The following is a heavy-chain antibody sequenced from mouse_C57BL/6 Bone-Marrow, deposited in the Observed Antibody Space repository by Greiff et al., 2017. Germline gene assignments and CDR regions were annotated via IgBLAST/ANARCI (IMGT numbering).Heavy chain of an antibody. CDR2: ISYSGST. CDR3: ARWYYYVSSSYYCDY. J-gene: IGHJ2*01. Sequence: EVKLVESGPGLAKPSQTLSLTCSVTGYSITSDYWNWIRKFPGNKLEYMGYISYSGSTYYNPSLKSRISITRDTSKHPYYLQLNSVTTEDTATCYCARWYYYVSSSYYCDYWGQGTTLTVSS. D-gene: IGHD1-1*01. V-gene: IGHV3-8*01. CDR1: GYSITSDY.